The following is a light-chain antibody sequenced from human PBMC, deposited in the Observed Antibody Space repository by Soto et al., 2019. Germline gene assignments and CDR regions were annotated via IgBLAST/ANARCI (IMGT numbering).Light chain of an antibody. V-gene: IGKV1-9*01. CDR3: QQLNSYPIT. CDR2: AAS. Sequence: DIQLTQSPSFLSASIGDRVTITCRASQGISSYLAWYQQKPGKAPKLLIYAASTLQSGVPSRFSGSGSETEFTLTISSLQPEDFATYYCQQLNSYPITFGQGTRLEIK. J-gene: IGKJ5*01. CDR1: QGISSY.